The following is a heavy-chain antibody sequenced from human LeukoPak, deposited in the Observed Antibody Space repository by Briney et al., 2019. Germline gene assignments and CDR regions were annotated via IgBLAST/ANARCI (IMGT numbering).Heavy chain of an antibody. CDR3: ARVGEGGPWFDP. CDR2: INHSGST. V-gene: IGHV4-34*01. D-gene: IGHD3-10*01. Sequence: SETLSLTCAVYGGSFSGYYWRWIRRPPGRGLEWIGEINHSGSTNYNPSLKSRVTISVDTSKNQFSLKLSSVTAADTAVYYCARVGEGGPWFDPWGQGTLVTVSS. J-gene: IGHJ5*02. CDR1: GGSFSGYY.